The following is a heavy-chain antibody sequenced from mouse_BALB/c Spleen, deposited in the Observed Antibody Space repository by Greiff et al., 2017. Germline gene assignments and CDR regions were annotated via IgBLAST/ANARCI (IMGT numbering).Heavy chain of an antibody. CDR2: ISSGGGST. J-gene: IGHJ2*01. CDR1: GFAFSSYD. CDR3: ARHGVRLD. D-gene: IGHD2-14*01. V-gene: IGHV5-12-1*01. Sequence: EVKLVESGGGLVKPGGSLKLSCAASGFAFSSYDMSWVRQTPEKRLEWVAYISSGGGSTYYPDTVKGRFTISRDNAKNTLYLQMSRLKSEDTAMYYCARHGVRLDWGQGTTLTVSS.